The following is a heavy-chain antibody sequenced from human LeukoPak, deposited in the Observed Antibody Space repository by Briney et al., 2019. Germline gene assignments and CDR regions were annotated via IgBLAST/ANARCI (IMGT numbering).Heavy chain of an antibody. CDR2: INPSSGGT. D-gene: IGHD5-12*01. V-gene: IGHV1-2*02. J-gene: IGHJ5*02. CDR3: ARSVVATMGVIIGWFDP. Sequence: GASVKVSCKASGYTFTDYYMLWVRQAPGQGLEWMGWINPSSGGTNYAQKLQGRVTMTTDTSTSTAYMELRSLRSDDTAVYYCARSVVATMGVIIGWFDPWGQGTLVTVSS. CDR1: GYTFTDYY.